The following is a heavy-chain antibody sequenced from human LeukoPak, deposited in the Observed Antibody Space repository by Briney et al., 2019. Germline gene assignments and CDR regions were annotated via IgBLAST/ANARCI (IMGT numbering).Heavy chain of an antibody. Sequence: GGSLRLSCAASGFTFSSYAMHWVRQAPGKGLEWVAVISYDGSNKYYADSVKGRFTISRDNSKNTLYLQMNSLGAEDTAVYYCARDSTSGNKWDFQHWGQGTLVTVSS. CDR2: ISYDGSNK. D-gene: IGHD1-26*01. V-gene: IGHV3-30-3*01. CDR1: GFTFSSYA. J-gene: IGHJ1*01. CDR3: ARDSTSGNKWDFQH.